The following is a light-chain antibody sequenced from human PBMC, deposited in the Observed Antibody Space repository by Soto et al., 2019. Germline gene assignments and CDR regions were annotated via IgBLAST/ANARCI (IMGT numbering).Light chain of an antibody. CDR2: AAS. J-gene: IGKJ3*01. CDR3: QKYNSAPLT. Sequence: DIQMTHSPSSLAASVGDRVTIPCRASQGIRNFLAWYQQKPGKVPKLLIYAASTLQSGVPSRFSGSGSGTDFTLTISSLQAEDVAAYYCQKYNSAPLTFGPGTKVDIK. V-gene: IGKV1-27*01. CDR1: QGIRNF.